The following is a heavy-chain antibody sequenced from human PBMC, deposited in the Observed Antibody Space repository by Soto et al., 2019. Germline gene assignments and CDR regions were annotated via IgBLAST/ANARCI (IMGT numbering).Heavy chain of an antibody. Sequence: SQTLSLTCAISGDSVSSNSAAWNWIRQSPSRGLEWLGRTYYRSKWYNDYAVSVKSRITINPDTSKNQFSLQLNSETPEDTAVYYCARASSIAARLLVYNWFDPWGQGTLVTVSS. V-gene: IGHV6-1*01. CDR1: GDSVSSNSAA. J-gene: IGHJ5*02. CDR3: ARASSIAARLLVYNWFDP. D-gene: IGHD6-6*01. CDR2: TYYRSKWYN.